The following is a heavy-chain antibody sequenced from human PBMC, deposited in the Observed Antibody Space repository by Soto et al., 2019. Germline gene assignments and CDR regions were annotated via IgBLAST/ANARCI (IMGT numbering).Heavy chain of an antibody. V-gene: IGHV4-39*01. CDR3: ARQRTSVVTQAYFDV. Sequence: PSETLSLTCTVTGDSISSRSYYWGWIRQPPGKGLEWIRSIYYSVRTYNNPSLVCRVAMSIDTSKDQFSLTLKSVTAADTALSFCARQRTSVVTQAYFDVWGPGSLVTVS. J-gene: IGHJ4*02. CDR1: GDSISSRSYY. D-gene: IGHD2-21*02. CDR2: IYYSVRT.